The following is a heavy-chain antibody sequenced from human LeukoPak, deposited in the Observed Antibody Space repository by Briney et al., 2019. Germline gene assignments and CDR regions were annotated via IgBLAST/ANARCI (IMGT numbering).Heavy chain of an antibody. J-gene: IGHJ4*02. CDR2: ISADGSEK. CDR3: AKGVRGVIAYYFDY. Sequence: GRSLRLSCAASGYTFSSYVMHWVRQAPGKGLQWVAVISADGSEKYYADSARGRFTLSRDISKNQVYLKMNRLRAEDTAVYYCAKGVRGVIAYYFDYWGQGTLVTASS. CDR1: GYTFSSYV. V-gene: IGHV3-30*18. D-gene: IGHD3-10*01.